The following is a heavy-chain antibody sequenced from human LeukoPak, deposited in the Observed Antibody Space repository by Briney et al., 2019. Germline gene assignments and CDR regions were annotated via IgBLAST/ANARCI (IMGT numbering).Heavy chain of an antibody. CDR1: GFTFSSYA. CDR2: ISGSGGST. D-gene: IGHD3-3*01. Sequence: GGSLRLSCAASGFTFSSYAMSWVRQAPGKGLEWVSAISGSGGSTYYADSVKGRFTISRDNAENTLYLQMNSLRADDTAVYYCARAYDFWSGSGYYDNWGQGTQVTVSS. J-gene: IGHJ4*02. V-gene: IGHV3-23*01. CDR3: ARAYDFWSGSGYYDN.